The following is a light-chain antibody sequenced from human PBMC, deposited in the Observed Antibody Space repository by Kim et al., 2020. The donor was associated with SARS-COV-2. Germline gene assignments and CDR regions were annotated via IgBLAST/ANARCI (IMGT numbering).Light chain of an antibody. CDR3: QAWDSSAAV. CDR2: QHD. CDR1: KLGDKY. Sequence: GAPGQPARITCSGDKLGDKYAFLYEQKPGQSPVLVMFQHDKRPSGISQRFSGSNSGNTAILTISGTRTSDEADYYCQAWDSSAAVFGGGTQLTVL. V-gene: IGLV3-1*01. J-gene: IGLJ2*01.